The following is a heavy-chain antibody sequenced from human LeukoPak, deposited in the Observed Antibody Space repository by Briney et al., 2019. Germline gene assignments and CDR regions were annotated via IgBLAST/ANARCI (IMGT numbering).Heavy chain of an antibody. D-gene: IGHD4-23*01. V-gene: IGHV4-61*01. CDR1: GGSVSSGSYY. CDR2: IYYSGST. J-gene: IGHJ4*02. Sequence: PSETLSLTCTVSGGSVSSGSYYWSWIRQPPGKGLEWIGYIYYSGSTNYNPSLKSRVTISVDTSKNQFSLKLSSVTAADTTVYYCARFARSTVANDYWGQGTLVTVSS. CDR3: ARFARSTVANDY.